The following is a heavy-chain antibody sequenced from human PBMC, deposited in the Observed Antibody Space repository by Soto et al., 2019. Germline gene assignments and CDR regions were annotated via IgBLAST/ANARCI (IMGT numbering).Heavy chain of an antibody. CDR3: AKEGGGHCGGGSCRDYNWFDP. Sequence: GGSLRLSCAASGFTFSSYAMSWVRQAPGKGLEWVSAISGSGGSTYYADSVKGRFTISRDKSKNTLYLQRNSLRAEDTAVYYCAKEGGGHCGGGSCRDYNWFDPWGQGTLVTVSS. J-gene: IGHJ5*02. V-gene: IGHV3-23*01. D-gene: IGHD2-15*01. CDR1: GFTFSSYA. CDR2: ISGSGGST.